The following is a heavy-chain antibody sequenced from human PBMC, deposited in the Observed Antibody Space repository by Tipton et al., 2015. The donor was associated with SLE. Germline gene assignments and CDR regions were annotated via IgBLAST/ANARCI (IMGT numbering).Heavy chain of an antibody. D-gene: IGHD3-22*01. J-gene: IGHJ4*02. CDR1: GGSFSGYY. Sequence: TLSLTCAVYGGSFSGYYWSWIRQPPGKGLEWIGEINHSGSTNYKPSLKSHVTISVDTSKNQFSLKLSSVTAADTAVYYCARDYYDSRGYTLFDYWGQGALVTVSS. V-gene: IGHV4-34*01. CDR3: ARDYYDSRGYTLFDY. CDR2: INHSGST.